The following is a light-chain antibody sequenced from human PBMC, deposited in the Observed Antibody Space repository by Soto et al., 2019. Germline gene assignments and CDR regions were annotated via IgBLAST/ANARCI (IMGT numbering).Light chain of an antibody. CDR1: SSDVGGYNY. V-gene: IGLV2-14*01. J-gene: IGLJ1*01. CDR2: EVS. CDR3: SSYIVSSTYV. Sequence: QSALTQPASVSGSPGQSITISCTGTSSDVGGYNYVSWYQQHPGKAPKLMIYEVSNRPSGVSDRFSGSKSGDTASLTISVLQAEDEADYYCSSYIVSSTYVFGTGTKLTVL.